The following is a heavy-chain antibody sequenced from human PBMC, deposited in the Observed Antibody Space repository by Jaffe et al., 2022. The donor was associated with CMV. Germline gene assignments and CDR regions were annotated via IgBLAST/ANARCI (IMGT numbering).Heavy chain of an antibody. CDR1: GGSISSSSYY. CDR3: ARLRLQRFLYYFDY. CDR2: IYYSGST. Sequence: QLQLQESGPGLVKPSETLSLTCTVSGGSISSSSYYWGWIRQPPGKGLEWIGSIYYSGSTYYNPSLKSRVTISVDTSKNQFSLKLSSVTAADTAVYYCARLRLQRFLYYFDYWGQGTLVTVSS. V-gene: IGHV4-39*01. D-gene: IGHD4-4*01. J-gene: IGHJ4*02.